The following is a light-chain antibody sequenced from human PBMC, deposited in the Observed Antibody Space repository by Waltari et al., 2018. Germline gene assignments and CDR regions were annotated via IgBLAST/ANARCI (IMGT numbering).Light chain of an antibody. CDR2: HAS. CDR1: QSLSTS. J-gene: IGKJ3*01. CDR3: QQRAT. Sequence: DIVLTQSPATLSLSPGERATLACRASQSLSTSLAWYQHKPGQAPRLLIYHASNRATGIPARFSGSGSGTDFTLTISSLEPEDIAVYYCQQRATFGPGTKVEIK. V-gene: IGKV3-11*01.